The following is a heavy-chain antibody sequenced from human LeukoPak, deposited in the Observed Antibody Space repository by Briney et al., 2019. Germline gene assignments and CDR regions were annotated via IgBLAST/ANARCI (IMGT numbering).Heavy chain of an antibody. D-gene: IGHD6-19*01. CDR2: INAGNGNT. V-gene: IGHV1-3*01. CDR1: GYTVTSYA. CDR3: ARGAVAGAGYFDY. Sequence: ASVKVSCKASGYTVTSYAMHWVRLAPGQRLEWMGWINAGNGNTKYSQKFQGRVTITRDTSANTAYMELSSLRSEDTAAYYCARGAVAGAGYFDYWGQGTLVTVSS. J-gene: IGHJ4*02.